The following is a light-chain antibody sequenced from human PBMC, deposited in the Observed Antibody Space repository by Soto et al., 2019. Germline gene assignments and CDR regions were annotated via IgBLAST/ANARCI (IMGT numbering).Light chain of an antibody. CDR1: QSLLHSSGHNC. Sequence: DIVMTQSPLSLPVTPGEPASISCRSSQSLLHSSGHNCLDWYLQKPGQSPQLLIYFGSNRASGVTDRFSGSGSGTDCTLKISRVEAEDVGLYYCRQTRQTPLTFGGGTKVEIK. V-gene: IGKV2-28*01. J-gene: IGKJ4*01. CDR3: RQTRQTPLT. CDR2: FGS.